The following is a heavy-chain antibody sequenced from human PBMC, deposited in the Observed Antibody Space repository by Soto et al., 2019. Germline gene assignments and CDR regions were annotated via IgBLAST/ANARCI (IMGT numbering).Heavy chain of an antibody. CDR3: TTDSYSTMIGVRFDY. J-gene: IGHJ4*01. V-gene: IGHV3-15*07. D-gene: IGHD3-22*01. Sequence: EVQLVDSGGGLVKPGGALRLSCAASGFTFSNAWINWVRQSPGKGLECVCRITSKTDGGTTDYAAPVKGRFAISRDDSKTMMYLQMNSLRTEDTAISYCTTDSYSTMIGVRFDYWGHGTLVTVSS. CDR1: GFTFSNAW. CDR2: ITSKTDGGTT.